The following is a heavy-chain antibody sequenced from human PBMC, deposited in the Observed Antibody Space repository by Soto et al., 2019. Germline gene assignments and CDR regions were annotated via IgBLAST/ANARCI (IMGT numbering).Heavy chain of an antibody. D-gene: IGHD4-17*01. J-gene: IGHJ6*02. CDR1: GFTFSAFG. CDR2: SSYGGSNK. Sequence: QMKLVESGGGVVKPGTSLRLSCVASGFTFSAFGMHWVRQAPGKLLEWVAISSYGGSNKYYGDSVQGRFTISRDNSRDTLYLQMNSLIDEDTALYYCAKGPLRGPGFGDYADYSYGMDVWGQGTTVTVSS. CDR3: AKGPLRGPGFGDYADYSYGMDV. V-gene: IGHV3-30*18.